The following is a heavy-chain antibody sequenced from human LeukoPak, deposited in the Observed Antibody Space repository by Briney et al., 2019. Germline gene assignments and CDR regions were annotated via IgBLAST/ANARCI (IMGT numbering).Heavy chain of an antibody. CDR2: ISGSGGST. D-gene: IGHD5-24*01. V-gene: IGHV3-23*01. J-gene: IGHJ4*02. CDR3: AKVPPNRDGYNRYYFDY. Sequence: PGGSLRLSCAASGFIFSTYSMHWVRQAPGKGLEWVSAISGSGGSTYYADSVKGRFTISRDNSKNTLYLQMNSLRAEDTAVYYCAKVPPNRDGYNRYYFDYWGQGTLVTVSS. CDR1: GFIFSTYS.